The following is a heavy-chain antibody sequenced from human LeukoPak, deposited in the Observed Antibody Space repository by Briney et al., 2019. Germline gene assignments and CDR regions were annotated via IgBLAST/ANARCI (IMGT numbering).Heavy chain of an antibody. J-gene: IGHJ5*02. D-gene: IGHD3-9*01. CDR2: INPNIGGT. Sequence: ASVKVSCKASGYTFTGYYMHWVRQAPGQGLEWMGWINPNIGGTNYAQKFQGRVTMSADTATDTAYMELRSLRFDDTAIYYCVKDWNILTGRNCFDPWGQGTLVTVSS. CDR3: VKDWNILTGRNCFDP. V-gene: IGHV1-2*02. CDR1: GYTFTGYY.